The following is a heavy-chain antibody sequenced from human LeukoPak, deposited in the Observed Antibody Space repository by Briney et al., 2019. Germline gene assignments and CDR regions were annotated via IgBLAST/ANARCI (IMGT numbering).Heavy chain of an antibody. D-gene: IGHD6-19*01. V-gene: IGHV3-30*18. CDR2: ISYDGSNK. Sequence: GGSLRLSCAASGFTFSSYGMHWVRQAPGKGLEWVAVISYDGSNKYYADSVKGRFTISRDNSKNTLYLQMNSLRAEETAVYYCAKGDGRQWLAGHAFDIWGQGTMVTVSS. CDR1: GFTFSSYG. J-gene: IGHJ3*02. CDR3: AKGDGRQWLAGHAFDI.